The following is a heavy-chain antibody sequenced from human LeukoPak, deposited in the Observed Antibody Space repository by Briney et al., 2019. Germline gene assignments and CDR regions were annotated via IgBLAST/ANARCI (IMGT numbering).Heavy chain of an antibody. V-gene: IGHV3-49*03. Sequence: GGSLRLSCTASGFTFGDYAMSWFRQAPGKGLEWVGFIRSKAYGGTTEYAASVKGRFTISRDDSKSIAYLQMNSLKTEDTAVYYCTRSSFYYDFWSGYSRGYYYMDVWGKGTTVTVSS. D-gene: IGHD3-3*01. J-gene: IGHJ6*03. CDR3: TRSSFYYDFWSGYSRGYYYMDV. CDR1: GFTFGDYA. CDR2: IRSKAYGGTT.